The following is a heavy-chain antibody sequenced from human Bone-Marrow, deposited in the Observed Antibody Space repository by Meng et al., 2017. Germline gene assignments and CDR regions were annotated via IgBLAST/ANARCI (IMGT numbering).Heavy chain of an antibody. J-gene: IGHJ4*02. D-gene: IGHD3-16*02. CDR3: ARGRIWTRYDYVWGSYRYYFDY. V-gene: IGHV1-3*01. CDR2: INAGNGNT. CDR1: GYTFTSYA. Sequence: ASVKVSCKASGYTFTSYAMHWVRQAPRQRLEWMGWINAGNGNTKYSQKFQGRVTMTRNTSISTAYMELSSLRSEDTAVYYCARGRIWTRYDYVWGSYRYYFDYWGQGTLVTVSS.